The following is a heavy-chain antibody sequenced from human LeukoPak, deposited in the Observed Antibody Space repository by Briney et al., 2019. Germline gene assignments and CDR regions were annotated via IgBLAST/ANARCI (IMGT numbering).Heavy chain of an antibody. Sequence: PPGGSLRLSCAVSGFTFNTYVMSWVRQAPGKGLEWVSIISGSGDRTLHADSVKGRFTVSRDNSKNTVYLQMNSLRAEDTAVYYCAKDLRNIRTLVDLQMIWGQGTLVIVSS. D-gene: IGHD2-8*02. CDR2: ISGSGDRT. J-gene: IGHJ3*02. V-gene: IGHV3-23*01. CDR3: AKDLRNIRTLVDLQMI. CDR1: GFTFNTYV.